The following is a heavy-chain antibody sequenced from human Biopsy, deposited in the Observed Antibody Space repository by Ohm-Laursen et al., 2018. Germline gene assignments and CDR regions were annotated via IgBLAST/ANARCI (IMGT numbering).Heavy chain of an antibody. J-gene: IGHJ3*02. CDR3: AGRPWPNAFDI. CDR1: DGSINSYY. Sequence: GTLSLTCTVSDGSINSYYWNWIRQPPGKRLEWIGNIYYSGSTNFNPSLKSRVTISVDTSRNQFSLKLSSVTAAGTAVYYCAGRPWPNAFDIWGQGTMVTVSS. D-gene: IGHD5-12*01. V-gene: IGHV4-59*01. CDR2: IYYSGST.